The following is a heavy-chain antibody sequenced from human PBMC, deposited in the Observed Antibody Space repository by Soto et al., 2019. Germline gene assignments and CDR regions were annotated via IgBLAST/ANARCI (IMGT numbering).Heavy chain of an antibody. V-gene: IGHV3-11*01. J-gene: IGHJ3*02. CDR3: ARGNSSGWSQDAFDI. Sequence: SLRLSCAASGFTFSDYYMSWIRQAPGKGLEWVSYISSSGSTIYYADSLKGRFTISRDNAKNSLYLQMNSLRAEDTPVYYCARGNSSGWSQDAFDIWGQGTMVTVSS. CDR1: GFTFSDYY. D-gene: IGHD6-19*01. CDR2: ISSSGSTI.